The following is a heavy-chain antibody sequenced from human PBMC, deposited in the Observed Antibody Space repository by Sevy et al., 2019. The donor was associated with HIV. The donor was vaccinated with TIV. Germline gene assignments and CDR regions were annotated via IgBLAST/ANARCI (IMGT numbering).Heavy chain of an antibody. Sequence: GGSLRLSCAASGFTFSSYGMHWVRQAPGKGLEWVAVISYDGSNKYYADSVKGRFTISRDNSKNTLYLKMNSLRAEDTAVYYCAKLYYYDSSGYYGSNDAFDIWGQGTMVTVSS. J-gene: IGHJ3*02. CDR1: GFTFSSYG. CDR3: AKLYYYDSSGYYGSNDAFDI. CDR2: ISYDGSNK. V-gene: IGHV3-30*18. D-gene: IGHD3-22*01.